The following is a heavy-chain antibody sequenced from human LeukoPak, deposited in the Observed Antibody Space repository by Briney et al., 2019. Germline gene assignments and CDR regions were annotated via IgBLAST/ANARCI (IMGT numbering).Heavy chain of an antibody. V-gene: IGHV3-23*01. Sequence: SGGSLRLSCAASGFTFSSYAMSWVRQAPGKGLEWVSAISGSGGSTHYADSVKGRFTISRDNSKNTLYLQMNSLRAEDTAVYYCAKDRGYYCSGGSCYSERLFDYWGQGTLVTVSS. CDR3: AKDRGYYCSGGSCYSERLFDY. CDR1: GFTFSSYA. D-gene: IGHD2-15*01. J-gene: IGHJ4*02. CDR2: ISGSGGST.